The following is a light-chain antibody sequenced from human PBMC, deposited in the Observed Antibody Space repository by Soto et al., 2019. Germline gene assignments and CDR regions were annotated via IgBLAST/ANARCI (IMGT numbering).Light chain of an antibody. V-gene: IGKV1-33*01. CDR3: QQYDNLPIP. Sequence: DIQMTQSPSSLSASVGDRVTITCQASQDISNYLNWYQQKPGKAPKLLIYDASNLETGVPSRFSGSGSGTDFTFTISSLQPEDIATYYCQQYDNLPIPFGQGGRPEVK. J-gene: IGKJ5*01. CDR2: DAS. CDR1: QDISNY.